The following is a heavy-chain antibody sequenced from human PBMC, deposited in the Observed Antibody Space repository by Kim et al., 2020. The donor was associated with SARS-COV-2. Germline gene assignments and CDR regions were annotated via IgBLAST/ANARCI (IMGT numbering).Heavy chain of an antibody. CDR1: GGSISSGGDY. D-gene: IGHD2-2*01. Sequence: SETLSLTCTVSGGSISSGGDYWSWIRHHPGKGLEWIGYIYYSGTTYYNPSLRSRVTISVDTSKNQFSLKLRSVTAADTAVYFCARLVVPAALPVWFDPWGQGALVTVSS. V-gene: IGHV4-31*03. CDR3: ARLVVPAALPVWFDP. J-gene: IGHJ5*02. CDR2: IYYSGTT.